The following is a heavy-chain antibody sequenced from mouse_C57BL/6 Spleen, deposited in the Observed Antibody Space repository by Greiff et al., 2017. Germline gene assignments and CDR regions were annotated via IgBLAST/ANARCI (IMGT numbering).Heavy chain of an antibody. Sequence: LVESGAELARPGASVKMSCKASGYTFTSYTMHWVKQRPGQGLEWIGYINPSSGYTKYNQKFKDKATLTADKSSSTAYMQLSSLTSEDSAVYYCARSGGSSYAMDYWGQGTSVTVSS. CDR2: INPSSGYT. CDR1: GYTFTSYT. D-gene: IGHD1-1*01. CDR3: ARSGGSSYAMDY. V-gene: IGHV1-4*01. J-gene: IGHJ4*01.